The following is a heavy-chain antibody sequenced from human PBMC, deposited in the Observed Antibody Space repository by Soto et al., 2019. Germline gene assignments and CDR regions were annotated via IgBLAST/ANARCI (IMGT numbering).Heavy chain of an antibody. J-gene: IGHJ4*02. Sequence: ASVKVSCKASGGTFSSYAISWVRQAPGQGLEWMGGIIPIFGTANYAQKFQGRVTITADESTSTAYMELSSLRSEDTAVYYCARELRYFDWLSPHFDYWGQGTLVTVS. CDR3: ARELRYFDWLSPHFDY. D-gene: IGHD3-9*01. CDR2: IIPIFGTA. CDR1: GGTFSSYA. V-gene: IGHV1-69*13.